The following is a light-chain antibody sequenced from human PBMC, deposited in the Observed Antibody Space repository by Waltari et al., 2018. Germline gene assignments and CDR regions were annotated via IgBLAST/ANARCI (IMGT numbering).Light chain of an antibody. Sequence: QSALTQPDPVSGSPGQSITISCTGTSRDVVGYKFFPWYQHHHGEAPKLIIFDVTNRPSGVSYRFSGSKSGNSASLTISGLQAEDEAYYYCSSYTSSTTGIFGGGTKLTVL. V-gene: IGLV2-14*03. CDR2: DVT. CDR3: SSYTSSTTGI. J-gene: IGLJ2*01. CDR1: SRDVVGYKF.